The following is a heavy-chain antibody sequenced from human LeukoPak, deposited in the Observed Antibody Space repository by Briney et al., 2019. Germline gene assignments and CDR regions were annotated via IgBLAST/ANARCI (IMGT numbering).Heavy chain of an antibody. CDR3: ANPWGPFGWYLDL. CDR2: IKQDGSEK. D-gene: IGHD7-27*01. V-gene: IGHV3-7*05. CDR1: GFTISSYW. J-gene: IGHJ2*01. Sequence: QTGGSLRLSCAASGFTISSYWMSWVRQAPGKGLEWAANIKQDGSEKYYVDSVRGRFTISRDNAKNSLFLHMSSLRTEDTAVYYCANPWGPFGWYLDLWGRGTLVTVSS.